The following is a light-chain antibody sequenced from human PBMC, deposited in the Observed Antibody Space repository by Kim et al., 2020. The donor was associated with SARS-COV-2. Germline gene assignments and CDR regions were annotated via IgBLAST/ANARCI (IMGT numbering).Light chain of an antibody. CDR1: QDISNW. CDR3: QSANSVPPWA. Sequence: IQMIQSPSSVSASVGDRLTITCRASQDISNWLAWYQQKPGRAPKMMIYAASSLHGGVPSRFSASGSGTYFTLTITGLQPEDFATYYCQSANSVPPWAFGQGTKVDIK. V-gene: IGKV1-12*01. CDR2: AAS. J-gene: IGKJ1*01.